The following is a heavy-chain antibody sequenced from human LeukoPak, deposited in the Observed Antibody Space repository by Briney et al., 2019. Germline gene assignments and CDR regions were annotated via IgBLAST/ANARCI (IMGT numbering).Heavy chain of an antibody. CDR2: IYRRGST. CDR1: GASISSGDSY. CDR3: ARHVQDLGIKV. J-gene: IGHJ6*02. V-gene: IGHV4-39*01. Sequence: SETLSLTCTVSGASISSGDSYWSWIRQPPGKGLEWIGSIYRRGSTSYNPSLKSRVTVSEDMSKNHFSLRLSSVTAGDTAVYYCARHVQDLGIKVWGQGTTVTVSS.